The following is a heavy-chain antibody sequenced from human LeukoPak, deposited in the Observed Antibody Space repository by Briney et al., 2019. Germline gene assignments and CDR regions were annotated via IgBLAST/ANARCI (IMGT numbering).Heavy chain of an antibody. D-gene: IGHD3-22*01. CDR3: AEATVDSSGYYYVFHFDY. Sequence: SETLSLTCAVYGGSFSGYYWSWIRQPPGKGLEWIGEINHSGSTNYNPSLKSRVTMSVDTSKNQFSLKLSSVTAADTAVYYCAEATVDSSGYYYVFHFDYWGQGTLVTVSS. V-gene: IGHV4-34*01. CDR1: GGSFSGYY. CDR2: INHSGST. J-gene: IGHJ4*02.